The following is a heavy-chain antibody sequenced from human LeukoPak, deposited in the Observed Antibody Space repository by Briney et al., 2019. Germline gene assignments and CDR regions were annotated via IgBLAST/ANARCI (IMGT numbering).Heavy chain of an antibody. Sequence: GGSLRLSCAASGLTFSSYAMSWVRQAPGKGLEWVSAISGSGGSTYYADSVKGRFTISRDNSKNTLYLQMNSLRAEDTAVYYCAKYWYEIRSYFDYWGQGTLVTVSS. CDR2: ISGSGGST. J-gene: IGHJ4*02. CDR3: AKYWYEIRSYFDY. V-gene: IGHV3-23*01. D-gene: IGHD3-9*01. CDR1: GLTFSSYA.